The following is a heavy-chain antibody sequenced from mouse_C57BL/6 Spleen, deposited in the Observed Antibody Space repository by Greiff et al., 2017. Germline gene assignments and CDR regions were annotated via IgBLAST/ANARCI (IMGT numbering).Heavy chain of an antibody. CDR2: ISYDGSN. D-gene: IGHD3-2*02. CDR1: GYSITSGYY. V-gene: IGHV3-6*01. J-gene: IGHJ2*01. CDR3: ARDVPDSSGYDY. Sequence: EVKLQESGPGLVKPSQSLSLTCSVTGYSITSGYYWNWIRQFPGNKLEWMGYISYDGSNNYNPSLKNRISITRDTSKNQFFLKLNSVTTEDTATYYCARDVPDSSGYDYWGQGTTLTVSS.